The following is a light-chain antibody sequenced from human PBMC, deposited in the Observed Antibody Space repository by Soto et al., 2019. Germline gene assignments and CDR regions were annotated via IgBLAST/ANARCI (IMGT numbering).Light chain of an antibody. CDR3: QSYDSSLSGFYV. J-gene: IGLJ1*01. V-gene: IGLV1-40*01. CDR2: GNI. CDR1: SSNIGAGYD. Sequence: QSVLTQPPSVSGAPGQRVTISCTGSSSNIGAGYDVHWYQQLPGTAPKLLIYGNINRPSGVPDRFSGSKSGTSASLAITGLQAEDEADYYCQSYDSSLSGFYVFGPGTKFTVL.